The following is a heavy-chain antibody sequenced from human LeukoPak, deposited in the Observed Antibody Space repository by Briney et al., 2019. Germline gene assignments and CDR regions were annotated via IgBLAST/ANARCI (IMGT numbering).Heavy chain of an antibody. CDR1: GFTFNNYA. Sequence: GGSLRLSCAASGFTFNNYALHWVRQPPGKGLEWVSVISYNGNDKYYTDSVKGRFTISRDNSNNTLYLQMNSLSGEDTTLYYCARGDYGSTWYDFFFDYWGQGILVTVSS. V-gene: IGHV3-30-3*01. CDR2: ISYNGNDK. J-gene: IGHJ4*02. CDR3: ARGDYGSTWYDFFFDY. D-gene: IGHD6-13*01.